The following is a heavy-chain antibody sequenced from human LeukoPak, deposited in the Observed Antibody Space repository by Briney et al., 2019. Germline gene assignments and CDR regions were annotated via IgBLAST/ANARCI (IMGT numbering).Heavy chain of an antibody. D-gene: IGHD2-8*01. J-gene: IGHJ5*02. CDR1: GYTFTSYY. CDR2: INPSGGST. Sequence: ASVKVSCKASGYTFTSYYMHWVRQAPGQGLEWMGIINPSGGSTSYAQKFQGRVTMTRDTSTSTVYMELSSLRSEDTAVYYCARSYCTNGVCYPNWFDPWGQGTLVTVSS. V-gene: IGHV1-46*01. CDR3: ARSYCTNGVCYPNWFDP.